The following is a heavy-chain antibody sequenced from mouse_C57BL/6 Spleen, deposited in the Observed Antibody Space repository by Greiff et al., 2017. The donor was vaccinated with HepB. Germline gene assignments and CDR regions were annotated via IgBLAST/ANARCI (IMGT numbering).Heavy chain of an antibody. CDR1: GYTFTSYG. CDR3: ASKGYDYEDGDLYYYAMDY. V-gene: IGHV1-81*01. J-gene: IGHJ4*01. CDR2: IYPRSGNT. D-gene: IGHD2-4*01. Sequence: QVQLQQSGAELARPGASVKLSCKASGYTFTSYGISWVKQRTGQGLEWIGEIYPRSGNTYYNEKFKGKATLTADKSSSTAYMELRSLTSEDSAVYFCASKGYDYEDGDLYYYAMDYWGQGTSVTVSS.